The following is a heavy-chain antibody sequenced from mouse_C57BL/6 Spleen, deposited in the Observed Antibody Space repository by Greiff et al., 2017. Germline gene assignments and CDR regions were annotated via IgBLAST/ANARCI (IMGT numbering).Heavy chain of an antibody. CDR1: GFTFTSYW. CDR2: IDPSDSKT. Sequence: QVQLQQPGAELVRPGSSVTLSCTASGFTFTSYWMHWVKQSPIQGLEWIGNIDPSDSKTHYNPKFKDKATLTVDKSSSTAYMQLSSLTSEDSAVYYCASSNYAMDYWGQGTSVTVSS. CDR3: ASSNYAMDY. J-gene: IGHJ4*01. V-gene: IGHV1-52*01.